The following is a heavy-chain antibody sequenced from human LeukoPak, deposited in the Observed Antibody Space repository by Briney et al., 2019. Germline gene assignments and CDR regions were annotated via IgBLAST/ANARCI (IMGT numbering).Heavy chain of an antibody. CDR3: AKDGYSSAWFVPYFDF. J-gene: IGHJ4*02. CDR2: IQYDGSDK. CDR1: TFSFSNYG. Sequence: GGSLRLSCAASTFSFSNYGMHWVRQVPGKGLEWLAFIQYDGSDKYYADSVKGRFTISRDNSRNTLYLQMNSLRVEDTALYYCAKDGYSSAWFVPYFDFWGQGTLVTVSS. V-gene: IGHV3-30*02. D-gene: IGHD6-19*01.